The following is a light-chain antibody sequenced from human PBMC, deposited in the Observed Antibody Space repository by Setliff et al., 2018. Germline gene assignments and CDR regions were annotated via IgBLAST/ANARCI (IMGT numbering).Light chain of an antibody. CDR2: DVS. CDR3: SSYTSGSTPYV. CDR1: SSDVGGYNY. V-gene: IGLV2-14*01. J-gene: IGLJ1*01. Sequence: QSALPQPASVSGSPGQSITISCTGTSSDVGGYNYVSWYQQHPGKAPKLMIYDVSKRPSGVSNRFSGSKSGNTASLTISGLQAEDEADYYCSSYTSGSTPYVFGTGTKVTVL.